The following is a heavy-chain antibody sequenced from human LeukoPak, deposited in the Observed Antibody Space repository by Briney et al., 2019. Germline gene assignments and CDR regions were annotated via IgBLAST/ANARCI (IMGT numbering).Heavy chain of an antibody. D-gene: IGHD3-22*01. CDR3: AKGMIVVVPFDY. CDR1: GFTFSSYA. CDR2: ISGSGGST. Sequence: GGSLRLFCAASGFTFSSYAMSWVRQAPGKGLEWVSAISGSGGSTYYADSVEGRFNISRDNSKNTLYLQMNSLRAEDTAVYYCAKGMIVVVPFDYWGQGTLVTVSS. V-gene: IGHV3-23*01. J-gene: IGHJ4*02.